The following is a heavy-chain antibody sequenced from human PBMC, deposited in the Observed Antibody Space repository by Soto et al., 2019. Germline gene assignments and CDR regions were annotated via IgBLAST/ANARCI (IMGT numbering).Heavy chain of an antibody. CDR3: ARLPYYYDSSGYYSFDY. V-gene: IGHV4-39*01. CDR1: GGSISSSSYY. J-gene: IGHJ4*02. D-gene: IGHD3-22*01. Sequence: PSETLSLTCTVSGGSISSSSYYWGWIRQPPGKGLEWIGSIYYSGSTYYNPSLKSRVTISVDTSKNQFSLKLSSVTAADTAVYYCARLPYYYDSSGYYSFDYWGQGTLVTVS. CDR2: IYYSGST.